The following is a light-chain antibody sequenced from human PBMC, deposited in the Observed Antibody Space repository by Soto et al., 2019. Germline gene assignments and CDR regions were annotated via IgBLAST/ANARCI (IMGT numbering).Light chain of an antibody. CDR3: QQYGNSPPLT. CDR1: QSVSSH. CDR2: GAS. J-gene: IGKJ4*01. V-gene: IGKV3-20*01. Sequence: EIVLTQSPGTLSLSPGERATLSCRACQSVSSHLAWYQQRPGQAPRLLIYGASSRATGIPDRFSGSGSGTDFTLTISRLEPEDFALYYCQQYGNSPPLTFGGGTKVEIK.